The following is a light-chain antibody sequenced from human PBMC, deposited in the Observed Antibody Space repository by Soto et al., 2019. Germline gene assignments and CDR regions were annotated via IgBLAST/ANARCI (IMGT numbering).Light chain of an antibody. CDR1: QSASSRY. Sequence: EIVLTQSPDTLSLSPGERATLSCRASQSASSRYLAWYQQKPGQPPRLLMYDTSSRATGIPDRFSGSGSGTDFTLTISRLEPEDFAVYYCQHYGSSRTFGQGTKVEIK. V-gene: IGKV3-20*01. J-gene: IGKJ1*01. CDR3: QHYGSSRT. CDR2: DTS.